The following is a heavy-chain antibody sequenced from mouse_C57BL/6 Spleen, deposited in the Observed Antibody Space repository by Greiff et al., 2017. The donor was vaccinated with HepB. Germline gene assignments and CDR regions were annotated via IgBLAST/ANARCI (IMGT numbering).Heavy chain of an antibody. CDR3: ARSYSTVVDMDY. V-gene: IGHV1-52*01. J-gene: IGHJ4*01. D-gene: IGHD1-1*01. CDR2: IDPSDSET. Sequence: QVQLQQSGAELVRPGSSVKLSCKASGYTFTSYWMHWVKQRPIQGLEWIGNIDPSDSETHYNQKFKDKATLTVDKSSSTAYMQLSSLTSEDSAVYYCARSYSTVVDMDYWGQGTSVTVSS. CDR1: GYTFTSYW.